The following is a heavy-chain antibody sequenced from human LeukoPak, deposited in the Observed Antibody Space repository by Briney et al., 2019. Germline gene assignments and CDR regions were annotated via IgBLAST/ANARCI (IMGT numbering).Heavy chain of an antibody. V-gene: IGHV3-9*03. CDR3: AKASMPLIAVAGYFDY. J-gene: IGHJ4*02. D-gene: IGHD6-19*01. CDR2: ISWNSGSI. CDR1: GFTFDDYA. Sequence: GRSLRLSCAASGFTFDDYAMHWVRQAPGKGLEWVSGISWNSGSIGYADSVKGRFTISRDNAKNSLYLQMNSLRAEDMALYYCAKASMPLIAVAGYFDYWGQGTLVTVSS.